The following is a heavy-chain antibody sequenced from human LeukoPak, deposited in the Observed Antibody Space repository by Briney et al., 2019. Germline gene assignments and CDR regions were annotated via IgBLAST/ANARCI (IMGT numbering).Heavy chain of an antibody. CDR2: INHSGST. J-gene: IGHJ3*02. V-gene: IGHV4-34*01. D-gene: IGHD1-26*01. Sequence: SETLSLTCAVYGGSLSGYYWSWIRQPPEKGLEWIGEINHSGSTNYNPSLKSRVTISVDTSKNQFSLKLSSVTAADTAVYYCARAGAIVGGTNDAFGICGRGTMVTVSS. CDR3: ARAGAIVGGTNDAFGI. CDR1: GGSLSGYY.